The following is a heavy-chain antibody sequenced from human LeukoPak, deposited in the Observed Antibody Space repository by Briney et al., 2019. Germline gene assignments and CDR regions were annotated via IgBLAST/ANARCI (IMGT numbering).Heavy chain of an antibody. CDR2: ISSSSSTI. J-gene: IGHJ5*02. Sequence: SGGSLRLSCAASGFTFSSYTMNWVRQAPGKGLEWVSYISSSSSTIYYADSVKGRFTISRDNAKNSLYLQMNSLRAEDTAVYYCARRGQWLGFDPWGQGTLVTVSS. D-gene: IGHD6-19*01. CDR1: GFTFSSYT. CDR3: ARRGQWLGFDP. V-gene: IGHV3-48*01.